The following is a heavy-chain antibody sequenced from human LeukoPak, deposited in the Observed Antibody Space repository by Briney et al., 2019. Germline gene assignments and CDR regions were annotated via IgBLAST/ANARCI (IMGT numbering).Heavy chain of an antibody. Sequence: GGSLRLSCAASGFTFSTYGMGWVRPAPGKELEWVSALSGSGGTTYYADSVKGRLTISTDNSTNTLYLQMNSLRADDTAVYYCAKDRSGTTGADWFDAWGQGTLVTVSS. CDR1: GFTFSTYG. CDR2: LSGSGGTT. D-gene: IGHD1-1*01. V-gene: IGHV3-23*01. J-gene: IGHJ5*02. CDR3: AKDRSGTTGADWFDA.